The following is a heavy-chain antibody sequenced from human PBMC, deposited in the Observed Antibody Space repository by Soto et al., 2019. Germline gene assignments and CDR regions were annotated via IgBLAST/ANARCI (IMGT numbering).Heavy chain of an antibody. CDR1: GGSISSSSYY. D-gene: IGHD5-12*01. CDR2: IYYSGST. J-gene: IGHJ4*02. Sequence: QLQLQESGPGLVKPSETLSLTCTVSGGSISSSSYYWGWIRQPPGKGLEWIGSIYYSGSTYYNPSLKSRVTISVDTSKNQFSLKLSSVTAADTAVYYCARGYDGGVFFDYWGQGTLVTVSS. CDR3: ARGYDGGVFFDY. V-gene: IGHV4-39*01.